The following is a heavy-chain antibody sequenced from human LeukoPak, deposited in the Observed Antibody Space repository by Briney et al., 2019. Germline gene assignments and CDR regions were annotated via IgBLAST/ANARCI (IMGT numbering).Heavy chain of an antibody. CDR3: ARDTGKSGYPDY. Sequence: PAETLSLTCTVSGGSISSYYWSWIRQPPGKAPEWIGRIYSIGIINYNPSLKSRVTKSVDNSKNQHSLKLSYVTAAYTAVYYCARDTGKSGYPDYWGQGTLVTVSS. J-gene: IGHJ4*02. CDR2: IYSIGII. V-gene: IGHV4-4*07. CDR1: GGSISSYY. D-gene: IGHD3-3*01.